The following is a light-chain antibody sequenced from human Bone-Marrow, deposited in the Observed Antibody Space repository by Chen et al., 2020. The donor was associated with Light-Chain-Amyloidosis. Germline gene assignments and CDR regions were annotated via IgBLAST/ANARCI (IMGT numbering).Light chain of an antibody. CDR2: DAT. CDR3: HQYNTVPLT. Sequence: DIQMTQSPSSLSASVGGRVTITCQASQEINIFLNWYQQKPGKAPKLLIYDATYLDAGVPSRFSGRRSWTDITLTISSLQPEDVATYYCHQYNTVPLTFGGGTKVQIK. J-gene: IGKJ4*01. V-gene: IGKV1-33*01. CDR1: QEINIF.